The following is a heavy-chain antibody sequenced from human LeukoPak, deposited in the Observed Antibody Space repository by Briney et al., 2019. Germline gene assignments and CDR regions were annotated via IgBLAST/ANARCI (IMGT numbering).Heavy chain of an antibody. CDR3: AREILPKKNIDY. J-gene: IGHJ4*02. V-gene: IGHV4-38-2*02. D-gene: IGHD1-26*01. Sequence: PSETLSLTCTVSGYSISSGYYWGWIRQPPGKGLEWIGSIYYSGSTYYNPSLKSRVTISVDTSKNQFSLKLSSVTAADTAVYYCAREILPKKNIDYWGQGTLVTVSS. CDR2: IYYSGST. CDR1: GYSISSGYY.